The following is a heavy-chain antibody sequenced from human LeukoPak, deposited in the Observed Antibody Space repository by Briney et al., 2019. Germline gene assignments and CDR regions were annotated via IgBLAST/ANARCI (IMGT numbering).Heavy chain of an antibody. Sequence: ASVKVSCKASGYTFTSYGISWVRQAPGQGLEWMGLISAYNGNTNYAQKLQGRVTITTDESTSTAYMELSSLRSEDTAVYYCARGGIAARPSNYYYYYMDVWGKGTTVTVSS. D-gene: IGHD6-6*01. CDR3: ARGGIAARPSNYYYYYMDV. J-gene: IGHJ6*03. V-gene: IGHV1-18*01. CDR1: GYTFTSYG. CDR2: ISAYNGNT.